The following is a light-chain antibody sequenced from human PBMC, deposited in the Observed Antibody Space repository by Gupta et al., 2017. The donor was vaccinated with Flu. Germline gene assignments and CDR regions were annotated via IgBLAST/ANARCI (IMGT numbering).Light chain of an antibody. CDR2: EIS. V-gene: IGLV3-21*02. CDR3: HVWYTSSGHSWV. J-gene: IGLJ3*02. CDR1: NIDSRS. Sequence: GNNIDSRSLHCYQKRPGQAPMLVVYEISDRTSGIPELFSGSNSGNTATLAVIGVEAGEEADYYCHVWYTSSGHSWVFGGGTKLTVL.